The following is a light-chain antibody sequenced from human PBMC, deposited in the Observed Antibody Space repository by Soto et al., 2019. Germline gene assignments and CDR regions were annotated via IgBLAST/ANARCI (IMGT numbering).Light chain of an antibody. CDR2: EVS. Sequence: QSALTQPPSASGSTGQSVTISCTGTSSDVGGYNYVSWYQQHPGKAPKLMIYEVSKRPSGVPDRFSGSKSGNTASLTVSGLQAEDEADYYCSSYAGSTVVFGGGTKVTVL. CDR3: SSYAGSTVV. J-gene: IGLJ2*01. V-gene: IGLV2-8*01. CDR1: SSDVGGYNY.